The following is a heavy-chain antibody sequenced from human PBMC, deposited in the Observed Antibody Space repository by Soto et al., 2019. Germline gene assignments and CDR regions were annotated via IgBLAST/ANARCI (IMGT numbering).Heavy chain of an antibody. Sequence: QVQLQESGPGLVKPSQTLSLTCIVSGGSISNVNDCWSWIRQRPDNGLEWIGHIYSGGSIYNNPSPTSRVTISVDSSNNQFSLQLSSVSAADTAVYYCARGPSGDKVDYWGQGTLGTVSS. V-gene: IGHV4-30-4*01. D-gene: IGHD7-27*01. J-gene: IGHJ4*02. CDR2: IYSGGSI. CDR3: ARGPSGDKVDY. CDR1: GGSISNVNDC.